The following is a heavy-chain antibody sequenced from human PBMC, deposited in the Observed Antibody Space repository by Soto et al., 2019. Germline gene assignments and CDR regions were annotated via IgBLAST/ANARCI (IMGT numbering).Heavy chain of an antibody. V-gene: IGHV1-2*04. CDR2: INPNSGGT. J-gene: IGHJ6*02. CDR1: GYTFTGYY. Sequence: ASVKVSCTASGYTFTGYYMHWVRQAPGQGLEWMGWINPNSGGTNYAQKFQGWVTMTRDTSISTAYMELSRLRSDDTAVYYCASNLSGWYGMDVWGQGTTVTVSS. D-gene: IGHD6-19*01. CDR3: ASNLSGWYGMDV.